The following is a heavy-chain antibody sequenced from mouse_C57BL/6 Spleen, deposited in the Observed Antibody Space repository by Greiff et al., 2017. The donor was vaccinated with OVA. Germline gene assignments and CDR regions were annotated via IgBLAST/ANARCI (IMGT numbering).Heavy chain of an antibody. CDR3: ARERNYDAMDY. CDR1: GYTFTDYY. J-gene: IGHJ4*01. D-gene: IGHD2-1*01. Sequence: QVQLQQSGAELVRPGASVKLSCKASGYTFTDYYINWVKQRPGQGLEWIARIYPGSGNTYYHEKFKGKATLTAEKSSSTAYMQLSSLTSEDSAVDCCARERNYDAMDYWGQGTSVTVSS. V-gene: IGHV1-76*01. CDR2: IYPGSGNT.